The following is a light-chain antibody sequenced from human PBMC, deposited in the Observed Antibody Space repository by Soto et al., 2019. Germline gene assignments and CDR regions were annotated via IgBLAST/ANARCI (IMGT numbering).Light chain of an antibody. CDR3: QQRSNWPLT. V-gene: IGKV3-11*01. Sequence: IVWTQSPATLSLSPGEIATLSCRASQSVSSYLAWYQQKPGPAPRLLIYDASNRATGIPARFSGSGSGTDCTHASSSLEPEDFAVYYCQQRSNWPLTFGGGTKGEIK. CDR2: DAS. J-gene: IGKJ4*01. CDR1: QSVSSY.